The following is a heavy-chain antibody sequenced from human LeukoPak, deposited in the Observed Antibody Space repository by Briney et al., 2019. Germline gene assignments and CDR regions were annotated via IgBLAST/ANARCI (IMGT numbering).Heavy chain of an antibody. CDR3: ARGRGYYDSSGYHYYFDY. CDR2: INHSGST. Sequence: PSETLSLTCAVYGGSFSGYYWSWIRQPPGKGLEWIGEINHSGSTNYNPSLKSRVTISVDTSKNQFSLKLSSVTAADTAVYYCARGRGYYDSSGYHYYFDYWGREPWSPSPQ. J-gene: IGHJ4*02. D-gene: IGHD3-22*01. CDR1: GGSFSGYY. V-gene: IGHV4-34*01.